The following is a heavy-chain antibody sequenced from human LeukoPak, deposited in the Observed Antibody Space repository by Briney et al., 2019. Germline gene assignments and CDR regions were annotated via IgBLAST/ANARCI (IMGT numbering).Heavy chain of an antibody. CDR3: ANYRSRFGESNPQYFDY. D-gene: IGHD3-10*01. J-gene: IGHJ4*02. V-gene: IGHV3-30*04. CDR1: GFTFTDYA. CDR2: ISSDGNTK. Sequence: GGSLRLSCVGSGFTFTDYAIHWLRQAPGKGMESVAFISSDGNTKFYADSLKGRFTISRDNSKNTLYLQMNSLRAEDTAVYYCANYRSRFGESNPQYFDYWGQGTLVTVSS.